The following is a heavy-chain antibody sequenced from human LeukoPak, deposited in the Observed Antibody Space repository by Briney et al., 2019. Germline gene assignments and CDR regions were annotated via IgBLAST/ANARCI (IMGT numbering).Heavy chain of an antibody. V-gene: IGHV3-15*05. CDR1: GFSFTNAW. Sequence: PGGSLRLSCAASGFSFTNAWMSWVRQAPGKGLEWVGRKSKTDDGTIDYAAPVKGRFTISRDDSKNTLFLQMNSLKIEDTAVYYCTTVTLRPVGLWGQGTLVTVSS. CDR2: KSKTDDGTI. D-gene: IGHD3-10*01. J-gene: IGHJ4*02. CDR3: TTVTLRPVGL.